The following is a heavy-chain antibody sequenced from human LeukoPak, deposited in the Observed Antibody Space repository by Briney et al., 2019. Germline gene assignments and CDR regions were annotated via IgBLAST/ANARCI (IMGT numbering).Heavy chain of an antibody. J-gene: IGHJ5*02. CDR1: GGSISSSGFY. D-gene: IGHD5-18*01. Sequence: SETLSLTCTVSGGSISSSGFYWGWIRQPPGKWLEWIGTTYYSGSTYYNPSLKSRVTISVDTSKNQFSLKLTSVTAADTAVYYCARHAALDTKRGWNNHNWFDPWGQGTLVTVSS. V-gene: IGHV4-39*01. CDR3: ARHAALDTKRGWNNHNWFDP. CDR2: TYYSGST.